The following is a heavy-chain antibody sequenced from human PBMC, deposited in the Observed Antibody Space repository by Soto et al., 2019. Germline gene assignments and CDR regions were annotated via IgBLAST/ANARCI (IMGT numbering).Heavy chain of an antibody. Sequence: EVQLLESGGGLVQPGGSLRLSCAASGFTFSSYAMNWVRQAPGKGLEWVSVISGSGDSTYYADSVKGRFTISRDKSKNTLFLQLNSLSAEDTVVYYCAIRSSSWVFDYWGQGTVVTVSS. V-gene: IGHV3-23*01. CDR2: ISGSGDST. CDR3: AIRSSSWVFDY. J-gene: IGHJ4*02. D-gene: IGHD6-13*01. CDR1: GFTFSSYA.